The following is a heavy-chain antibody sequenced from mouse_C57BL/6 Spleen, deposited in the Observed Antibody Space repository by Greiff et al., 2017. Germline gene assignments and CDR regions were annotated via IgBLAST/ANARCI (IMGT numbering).Heavy chain of an antibody. Sequence: VQLQQSGAELMKPGASVKLSCKATGYTFTSYWIEWVKQRPGHGLEWIGEILPGSGSTNYNEKFKGKATFTADTSSNTAYMQLSSLTTERSAIYYCAGGGITTRGFAYWGQGTLVTVSA. CDR1: GYTFTSYW. CDR3: AGGGITTRGFAY. J-gene: IGHJ3*01. D-gene: IGHD2-4*01. V-gene: IGHV1-9*01. CDR2: ILPGSGST.